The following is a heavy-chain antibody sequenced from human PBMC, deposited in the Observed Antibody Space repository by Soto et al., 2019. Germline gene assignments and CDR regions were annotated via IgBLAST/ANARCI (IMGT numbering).Heavy chain of an antibody. J-gene: IGHJ4*02. CDR1: GYSFTSYW. V-gene: IGHV5-51*01. Sequence: GESLKISCKGSGYSFTSYWIGWVRQMPGKGLEWMGIIYPGDSDTRYSPSFQGQVTILADKSISTAYLQWSSLKASDTAMYYCASFRLGYCSGGSCYGFDYWGQGTLVTVSS. CDR2: IYPGDSDT. D-gene: IGHD2-15*01. CDR3: ASFRLGYCSGGSCYGFDY.